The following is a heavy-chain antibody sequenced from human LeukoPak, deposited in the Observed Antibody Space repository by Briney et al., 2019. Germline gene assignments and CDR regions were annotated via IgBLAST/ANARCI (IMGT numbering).Heavy chain of an antibody. Sequence: GGSLRLSCAASGFTVSSNYMSWVRQAPGKGLEWVSVIYSGGSTYYADSVKGRFTISRDNSKNTLYLQMNSLRAEDTAVYYCAIRGIAAAGKGEYFDCGGQGTLVTVYS. J-gene: IGHJ4*02. CDR1: GFTVSSNY. V-gene: IGHV3-53*01. CDR3: AIRGIAAAGKGEYFDC. CDR2: IYSGGST. D-gene: IGHD6-13*01.